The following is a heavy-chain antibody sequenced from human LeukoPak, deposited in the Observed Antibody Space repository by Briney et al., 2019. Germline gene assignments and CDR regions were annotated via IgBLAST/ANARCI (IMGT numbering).Heavy chain of an antibody. CDR2: ICSGGST. D-gene: IGHD3-22*01. Sequence: GGSLRLSCAASGFTFSSNYMTWVRQAPGKGLEWVSVICSGGSTYYADSVKGRFTISRDNSKNTLYLQMTSLRAEDTAVYYCARGFTMIVVVPKRGAFDMWGQGTMVTVSS. V-gene: IGHV3-66*02. CDR1: GFTFSSNY. CDR3: ARGFTMIVVVPKRGAFDM. J-gene: IGHJ3*02.